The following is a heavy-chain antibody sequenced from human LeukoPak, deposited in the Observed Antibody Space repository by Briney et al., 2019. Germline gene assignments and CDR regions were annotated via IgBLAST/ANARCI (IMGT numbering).Heavy chain of an antibody. CDR2: ISYDGSNK. CDR1: GFTFSSYA. CDR3: ARDRGGNSAFDI. Sequence: GGSLRLSCAASGFTFSSYAMHWVRQAPGKGLEWVAVISYDGSNKYYADSVKGRFTISRDNSKNTLYLQMNSLRAEDTAVYYCARDRGGNSAFDIWGQGTMVTVSS. J-gene: IGHJ3*02. D-gene: IGHD4-23*01. V-gene: IGHV3-30-3*01.